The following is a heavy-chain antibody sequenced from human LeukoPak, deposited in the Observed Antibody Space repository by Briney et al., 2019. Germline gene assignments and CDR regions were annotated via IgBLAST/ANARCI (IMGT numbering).Heavy chain of an antibody. D-gene: IGHD4-17*01. CDR3: AREGGDQYYFDY. J-gene: IGHJ4*02. V-gene: IGHV4-4*07. CDR1: GGSISSYC. CDR2: IYTSGST. Sequence: KPSETLSLTCTVSGGSISSYCWSWVRQPAGKGLEWIGRIYTSGSTTNNPSLKSRVPMSVDTSKNHLYLKLRSVAAADTAVYYCAREGGDQYYFDYWGRGTLITVSS.